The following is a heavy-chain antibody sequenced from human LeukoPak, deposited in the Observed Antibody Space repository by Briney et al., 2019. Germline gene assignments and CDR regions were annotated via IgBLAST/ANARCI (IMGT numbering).Heavy chain of an antibody. CDR3: TRDSYCSSTSCYRGHFDS. Sequence: PGGSLRLSCVASGFTFNNYSMNWVRQAPGKGLEWVSSISSRSTYIYYADSMKGRFTISRDNAKKSLYLQMNSLRAEDTAVYYCTRDSYCSSTSCYRGHFDSWGQGTLVTVSS. CDR2: ISSRSTYI. D-gene: IGHD2-2*01. V-gene: IGHV3-21*01. CDR1: GFTFNNYS. J-gene: IGHJ5*01.